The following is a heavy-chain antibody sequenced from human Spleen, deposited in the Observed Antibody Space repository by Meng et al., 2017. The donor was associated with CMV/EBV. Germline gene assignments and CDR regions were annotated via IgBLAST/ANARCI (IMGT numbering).Heavy chain of an antibody. CDR3: ARSIVDTVEGPALSGFDY. CDR2: IYYSVNT. Sequence: IGRCDYYWSWIRQPPGKGLEGIGSIYYSVNTYDNPSLKSRLTISVDTSKNQCSLKLTAVTAADTAVYYCARSIVDTVEGPALSGFDYWGQGTLVTVSS. D-gene: IGHD3-22*01. V-gene: IGHV4-30-4*08. J-gene: IGHJ4*02. CDR1: IGRCDYY.